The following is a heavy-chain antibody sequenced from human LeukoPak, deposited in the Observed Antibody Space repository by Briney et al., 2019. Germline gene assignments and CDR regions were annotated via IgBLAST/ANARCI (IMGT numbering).Heavy chain of an antibody. Sequence: PGGSLRLSCAASGFTFSSYSMNWVRQAPGEGLEWVSSISSSSSYIYYADSVKGRFTISRDNAKNSLYLQMNSLRAEDTAVYYCARDRRWLQFNLYDYWGQGTLVTVSS. CDR3: ARDRRWLQFNLYDY. D-gene: IGHD5-24*01. V-gene: IGHV3-21*01. CDR1: GFTFSSYS. CDR2: ISSSSSYI. J-gene: IGHJ4*02.